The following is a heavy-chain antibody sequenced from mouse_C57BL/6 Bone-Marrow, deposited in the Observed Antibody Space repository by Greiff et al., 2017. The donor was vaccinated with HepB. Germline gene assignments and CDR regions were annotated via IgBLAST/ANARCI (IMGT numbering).Heavy chain of an antibody. D-gene: IGHD1-1*01. CDR1: GYTFTDYY. J-gene: IGHJ4*01. V-gene: IGHV1-26*01. CDR2: INPNNGGT. Sequence: EVQLQQSGPELVKPGASVKISCKASGYTFTDYYMNWVKQSHGKSLEWIGDINPNNGGTSYNQKFKGKATLTVDKSSSKAYMELRSLTSEDSAVYYCARLLPYYYAMDYWGQGTSVTVSS. CDR3: ARLLPYYYAMDY.